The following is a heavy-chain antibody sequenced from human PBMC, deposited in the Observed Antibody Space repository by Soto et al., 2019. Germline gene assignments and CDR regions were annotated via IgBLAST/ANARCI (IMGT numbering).Heavy chain of an antibody. CDR3: ARHARYNDY. CDR2: ITYNDFT. D-gene: IGHD2-2*02. Sequence: QVQLQESGPGLVKPSETLSLICSVSGVSISSSYWTWFRQPPGKGLEWIGYITYNDFTSYNPSLKSPVTIPLDPSRNQLSLTFTSVTAADTAVYYCARHARYNDYWGQGTLAIVSS. V-gene: IGHV4-59*08. J-gene: IGHJ4*02. CDR1: GVSISSSY.